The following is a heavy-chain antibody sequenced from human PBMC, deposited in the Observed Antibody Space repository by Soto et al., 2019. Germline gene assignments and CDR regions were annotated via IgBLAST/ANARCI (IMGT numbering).Heavy chain of an antibody. V-gene: IGHV3-23*01. J-gene: IGHJ4*02. D-gene: IGHD3-22*01. CDR1: GFTFSSYA. CDR2: ISGSGGST. Sequence: GGSLRLSCAASGFTFSSYAMSWVRQAPGKGLEWVSAISGSGGSTYYADSVKGRFTISRDNSKNTLYLQMNSLRAEDTAVYYCAKTPHITMIVVVISYYFDYWGQGTLVNVSS. CDR3: AKTPHITMIVVVISYYFDY.